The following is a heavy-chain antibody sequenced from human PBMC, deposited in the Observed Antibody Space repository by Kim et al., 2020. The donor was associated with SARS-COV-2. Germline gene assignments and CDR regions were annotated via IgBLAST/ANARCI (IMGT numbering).Heavy chain of an antibody. Sequence: GGSLRLSCAASGFTFSSYGMHWVRQAPGKGLEWVAVIWYDGSNKYYADSVKGRFTISRDNSKNTLYLQMNSLRAEDTAVYYCARDSRVGATTGFDYWGQGTLVTVSS. J-gene: IGHJ4*02. V-gene: IGHV3-33*01. CDR2: IWYDGSNK. CDR1: GFTFSSYG. CDR3: ARDSRVGATTGFDY. D-gene: IGHD1-26*01.